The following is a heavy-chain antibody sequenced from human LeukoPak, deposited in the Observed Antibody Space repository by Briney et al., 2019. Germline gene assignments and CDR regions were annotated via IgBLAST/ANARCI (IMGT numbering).Heavy chain of an antibody. CDR1: GYTFTSYY. CDR3: ARNNDFWSGYYENNWFDP. Sequence: GASVEVSCKASGYTFTSYYMHWVRQAPGQGLEWMGGIIPIFGTANYAQKFQGRVTIIADESTSTAYMELSSLRSEDTAVYYCARNNDFWSGYYENNWFDPWGQGTLVTVSS. CDR2: IIPIFGTA. D-gene: IGHD3-3*01. V-gene: IGHV1-69*13. J-gene: IGHJ5*02.